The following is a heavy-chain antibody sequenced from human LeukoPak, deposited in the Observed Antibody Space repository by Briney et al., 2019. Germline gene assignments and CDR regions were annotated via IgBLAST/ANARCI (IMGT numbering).Heavy chain of an antibody. CDR1: GFHLSSYC. V-gene: IGHV3-21*01. D-gene: IGHD3-10*01. CDR2: ISSSSSYI. J-gene: IGHJ4*02. CDR3: ARGRSYIDY. Sequence: GSLKLSCAGSGFHLSSYCMNWVRQAPGKGLEWVSSISSSSSYIYYADSVKGRFTISRDNAKNSLYLQMNSLRAEDTAVYYCARGRSYIDYWGQGTLVTVSS.